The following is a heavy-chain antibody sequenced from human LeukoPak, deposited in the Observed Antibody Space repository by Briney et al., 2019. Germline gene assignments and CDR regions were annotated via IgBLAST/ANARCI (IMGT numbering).Heavy chain of an antibody. J-gene: IGHJ4*02. V-gene: IGHV3-23*01. Sequence: PGRSLRLSCAASGFTFSSYAMSWVRQAPGKGLEWVSAISGSGGSTYYADSVKGRFTISRDNSKNTLYLQMNSLRAEDTAVYYCAKPRYMTKYYFDYWGQGTLVTVSS. D-gene: IGHD3-16*02. CDR3: AKPRYMTKYYFDY. CDR2: ISGSGGST. CDR1: GFTFSSYA.